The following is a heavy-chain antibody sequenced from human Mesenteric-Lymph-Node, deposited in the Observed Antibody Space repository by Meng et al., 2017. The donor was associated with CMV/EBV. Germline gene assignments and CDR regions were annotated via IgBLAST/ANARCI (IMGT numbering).Heavy chain of an antibody. Sequence: GGSLRLSCAASGFTVSSTYMGWVRQAPGKGLEWVSFIFSRGTTYYADSVKGRFTTSREDSKNTLYLQMNSLRGEDTAVYFCARGGYGGHYFDYWGQGTLVTVSS. J-gene: IGHJ4*02. V-gene: IGHV3-53*01. CDR3: ARGGYGGHYFDY. D-gene: IGHD4-23*01. CDR1: GFTVSSTY. CDR2: IFSRGTT.